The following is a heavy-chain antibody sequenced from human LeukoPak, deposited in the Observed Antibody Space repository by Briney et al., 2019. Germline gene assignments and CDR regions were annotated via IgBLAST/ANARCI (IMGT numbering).Heavy chain of an antibody. D-gene: IGHD3-10*01. J-gene: IGHJ4*02. Sequence: ASVKVSCKASGYTFTGYYMHWVRQAPGQGLEWMGWINPSSGDTKYAQKFQGRVTMTRDTSMSTAYMELSRLTSDDTAVYYCARTVGYYGSGSYYVDYWGQGTLVTVSS. CDR1: GYTFTGYY. CDR3: ARTVGYYGSGSYYVDY. V-gene: IGHV1-2*02. CDR2: INPSSGDT.